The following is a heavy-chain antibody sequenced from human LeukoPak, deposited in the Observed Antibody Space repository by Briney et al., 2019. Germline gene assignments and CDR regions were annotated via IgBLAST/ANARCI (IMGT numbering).Heavy chain of an antibody. V-gene: IGHV4-34*01. J-gene: IGHJ5*02. CDR2: INHSGST. CDR1: GGSFSGYY. CDR3: ARSVEDQLLWFGEGSHSWFDP. Sequence: PSETLSLTCAVYGGSFSGYYWSWIRQPPGKGLEWIGEINHSGSTNYNPSLKSRVTISADTSKNQFSLKLSSVTAADTAVYYCARSVEDQLLWFGEGSHSWFDPWGQGTLVTVSS. D-gene: IGHD3-10*01.